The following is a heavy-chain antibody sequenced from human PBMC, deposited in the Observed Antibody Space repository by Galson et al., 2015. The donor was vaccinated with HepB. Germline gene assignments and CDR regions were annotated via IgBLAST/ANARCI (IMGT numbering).Heavy chain of an antibody. Sequence: SVKVSCKASGGTFSSYAISWVRQAPGQGLEWMGGIIPIFGTANYAQKFQGRVTMTEDTSTDTAYMELSSLRSEDTAVYYCATVAGTNDAFDIWGQGTMVTVSS. J-gene: IGHJ3*02. CDR2: IIPIFGTA. D-gene: IGHD6-19*01. V-gene: IGHV1-69*06. CDR3: ATVAGTNDAFDI. CDR1: GGTFSSYA.